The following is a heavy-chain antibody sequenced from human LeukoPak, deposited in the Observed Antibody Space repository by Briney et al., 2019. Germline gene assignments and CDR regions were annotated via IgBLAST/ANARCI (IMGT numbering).Heavy chain of an antibody. CDR1: GYTFTSYG. J-gene: IGHJ5*02. CDR3: ARDPAMVRGVIIRWFDP. Sequence: GASVKVSCKASGYTFTSYGISWVRQAPGQRLEWMGWISAYNGNTNYAQKLQGRVTMTTDTSTSTAYMELRSLRSDDTAVYYCARDPAMVRGVIIRWFDPWGQGTLVTVSS. CDR2: ISAYNGNT. V-gene: IGHV1-18*01. D-gene: IGHD3-10*01.